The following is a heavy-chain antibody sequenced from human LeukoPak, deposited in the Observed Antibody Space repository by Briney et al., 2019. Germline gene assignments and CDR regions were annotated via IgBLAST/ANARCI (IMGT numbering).Heavy chain of an antibody. CDR3: ARGPHPRYNWNYGRHFDY. Sequence: QPGRSLRLSCAASGFTFSSYGMHWVRQAPGKGLEWVAVIWYDGSNKYYADSVKGRFTISRDNSKNTLYLQMNSLRAEDTAVYYCARGPHPRYNWNYGRHFDYWGQGTLVTVSS. J-gene: IGHJ4*02. CDR2: IWYDGSNK. D-gene: IGHD1-7*01. V-gene: IGHV3-33*01. CDR1: GFTFSSYG.